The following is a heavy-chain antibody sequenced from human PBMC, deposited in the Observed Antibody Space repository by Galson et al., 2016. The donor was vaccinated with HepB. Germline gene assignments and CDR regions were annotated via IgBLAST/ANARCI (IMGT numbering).Heavy chain of an antibody. J-gene: IGHJ4*02. CDR2: YGASGVGT. CDR1: GFTFSNYA. V-gene: IGHV3-23*01. Sequence: SLRLSCAASGFTFSNYAMSWVRQAPGEGLEWVSTYGASGVGTFYADFVKGRFTISRDNSKNTLYLLMSSLRVEDTAIYYCAKDLVDGGFDYWGQGTLVTASS. D-gene: IGHD2-15*01. CDR3: AKDLVDGGFDY.